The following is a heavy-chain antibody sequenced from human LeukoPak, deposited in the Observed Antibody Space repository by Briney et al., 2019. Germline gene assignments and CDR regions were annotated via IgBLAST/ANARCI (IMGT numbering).Heavy chain of an antibody. J-gene: IGHJ1*01. CDR3: AKVLQPFLEYFQH. V-gene: IGHV3-23*01. CDR2: ISGSGGST. Sequence: PGGSLRLSCAASGFTFSSYAMSWVRQAPGKGLEWVSAISGSGGSTYYADSVKGRFTISSDNSKNTLYLQMNSLRAEDTAVYYCAKVLQPFLEYFQHWGQGTLVTVSS. CDR1: GFTFSSYA. D-gene: IGHD5-18*01.